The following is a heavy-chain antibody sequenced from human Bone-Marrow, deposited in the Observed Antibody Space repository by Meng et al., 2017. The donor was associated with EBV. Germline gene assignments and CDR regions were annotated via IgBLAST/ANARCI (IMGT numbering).Heavy chain of an antibody. CDR1: GGTFRSDA. D-gene: IGHD3-10*01. CDR2: LIPMSDAP. J-gene: IGHJ4*02. V-gene: IGHV1-69*01. Sequence: QVQLGRAGAEVKKPGSSVKVSCKASGGTFRSDAVSWVRQAPGQGLEWMGGLIPMSDAPHYAQKFQGRVTIIADESTSTHYMDLSGLRSEDTAVYYCASESGRGFTPDYWGQGTLVTVSS. CDR3: ASESGRGFTPDY.